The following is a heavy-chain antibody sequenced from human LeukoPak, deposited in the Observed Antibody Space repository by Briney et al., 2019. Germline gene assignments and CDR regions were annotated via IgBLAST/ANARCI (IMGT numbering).Heavy chain of an antibody. V-gene: IGHV4-59*01. CDR3: ARDAREGYTLDFDY. D-gene: IGHD5-24*01. J-gene: IGHJ4*02. CDR2: VYYSGRT. CDR1: GGSISSYY. Sequence: SETLSLTCNVSGGSISSYYWSWIRQPPGKGLEWIGCVYYSGRTNYNPSLKSRVTISVDTSNNQFSLKLTSVTAADTAVYYCARDAREGYTLDFDYWGQGTLVTVSS.